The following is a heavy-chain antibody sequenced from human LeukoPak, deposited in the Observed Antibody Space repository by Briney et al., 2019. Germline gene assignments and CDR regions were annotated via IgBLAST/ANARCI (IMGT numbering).Heavy chain of an antibody. CDR1: GGSISSYD. D-gene: IGHD7-27*01. Sequence: SETLSLTCTASGGSISSYDWSWIRQPAGKGLEWIGRIYTSGSTNYNPSLKSRVTMSVDTSRNQFSLKLSSVTAADTAVYYCARGELTGDVFDYWGQGTLVTVSS. CDR2: IYTSGST. CDR3: ARGELTGDVFDY. J-gene: IGHJ4*02. V-gene: IGHV4-4*07.